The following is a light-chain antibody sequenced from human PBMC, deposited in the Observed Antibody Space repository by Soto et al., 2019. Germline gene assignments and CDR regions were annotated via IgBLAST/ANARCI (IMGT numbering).Light chain of an antibody. Sequence: QSVLTQPPSASGTPGQRVTISCSGSSSNIGNNNNVNWYQQLPGTAPKLFMYNYNQRPSGVPDRFSGSKSGTSASLAISGLQSEDVADYYCAVWDDSLNCSVFATVTNVTV. CDR1: SSNIGNNN. CDR2: NYN. CDR3: AVWDDSLNCSV. V-gene: IGLV1-44*01. J-gene: IGLJ1*01.